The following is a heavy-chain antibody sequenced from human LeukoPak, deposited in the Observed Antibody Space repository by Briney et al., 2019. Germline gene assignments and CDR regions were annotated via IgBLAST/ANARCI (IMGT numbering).Heavy chain of an antibody. V-gene: IGHV3-23*01. CDR2: ISGSGGST. Sequence: GGSLRLSCGASGFRFSSYAMSWVRQAPGKGLEWVSSISGSGGSTYYTDSVKGRFAISRDNSKSTLYLQMNSLGTDDTALYYCVKGGQNYDFWRFDYWGQGTLVTVSS. CDR1: GFRFSSYA. J-gene: IGHJ4*02. D-gene: IGHD3-3*01. CDR3: VKGGQNYDFWRFDY.